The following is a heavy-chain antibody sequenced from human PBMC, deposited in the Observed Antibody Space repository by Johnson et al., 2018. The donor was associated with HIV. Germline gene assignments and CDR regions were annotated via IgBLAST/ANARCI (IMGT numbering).Heavy chain of an antibody. CDR1: GFTFSSYW. D-gene: IGHD6-13*01. Sequence: VQLVESGGGLVQSGRSLRLSCAASGFTFSSYWMSWVRQAPGKGLAWVANIKQDGSEKYYVDSVKGRFTISRDNAKNSLYLQMNSLRAEDTAVYYCAREGAAAGPTDAFDIWGQGTMVTVSS. CDR3: AREGAAAGPTDAFDI. V-gene: IGHV3-7*05. J-gene: IGHJ3*02. CDR2: IKQDGSEK.